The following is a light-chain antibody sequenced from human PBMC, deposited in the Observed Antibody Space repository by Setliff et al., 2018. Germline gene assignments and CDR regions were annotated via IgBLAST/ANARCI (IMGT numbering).Light chain of an antibody. V-gene: IGLV2-23*02. CDR2: DVS. CDR3: CSYAGGSTYV. J-gene: IGLJ1*01. CDR1: GSDVGAYKF. Sequence: QSALAQPASVSGSPGQSIAVSCTGSGSDVGAYKFVSWYQQRPGKAPKFMIYDVSKRSSGASDRFSGSKSGNTASLTISGLQAEDEADYYCCSYAGGSTYVFGTGTKVTVL.